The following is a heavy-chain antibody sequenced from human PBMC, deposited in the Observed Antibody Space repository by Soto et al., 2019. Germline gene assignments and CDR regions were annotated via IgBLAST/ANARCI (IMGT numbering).Heavy chain of an antibody. J-gene: IGHJ4*02. D-gene: IGHD2-15*01. V-gene: IGHV4-61*08. CDR1: GGSIDSGDYY. Sequence: SETLSLTCTVSGGSIDSGDYYWSWIRQPPGKGLEWIGYVYYSGTTNYNPFLKSRVTLSLDKSKNQFSLKMKSVTAADTAVYFCGRLKGGNTVDSWGPGTLVTVSS. CDR3: GRLKGGNTVDS. CDR2: VYYSGTT.